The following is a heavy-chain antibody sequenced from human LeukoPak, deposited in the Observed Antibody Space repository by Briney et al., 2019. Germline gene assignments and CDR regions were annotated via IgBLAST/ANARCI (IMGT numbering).Heavy chain of an antibody. V-gene: IGHV4-34*01. CDR2: INHSGST. D-gene: IGHD3-22*01. CDR3: ARDPNYYDSSGYLRSHWYFDL. J-gene: IGHJ2*01. CDR1: GGSFSGYY. Sequence: NPSETLSLTCAVYGGSFSGYYWSWIRQPPGKGLEWIGEINHSGSTNYNPSLKSRVTISVDTSKNQFSLKLSSVTAADTAVYYCARDPNYYDSSGYLRSHWYFDLWGRGTLVTVSS.